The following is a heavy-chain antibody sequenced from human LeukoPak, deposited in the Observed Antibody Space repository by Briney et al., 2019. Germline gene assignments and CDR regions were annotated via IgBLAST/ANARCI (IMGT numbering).Heavy chain of an antibody. D-gene: IGHD6-19*01. CDR3: AKQYSSGWYRHLDY. CDR2: TYPGGSDT. CDR1: GYSFINYY. V-gene: IGHV5-51*01. Sequence: GESLKISCRCSGYSFINYYIGWVRQMPGKGLEWMGVTYPGGSDTRYSPSFQGQVVFSADKSTTTVYLQWSSLKASDTAMYYCAKQYSSGWYRHLDYWGQGTRYTVSS. J-gene: IGHJ4*02.